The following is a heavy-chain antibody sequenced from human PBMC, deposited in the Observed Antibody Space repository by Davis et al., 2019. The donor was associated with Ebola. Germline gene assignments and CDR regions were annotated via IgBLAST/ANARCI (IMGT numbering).Heavy chain of an antibody. J-gene: IGHJ4*02. D-gene: IGHD6-19*01. CDR3: ASHHTGYSSGWYDY. CDR1: GGSISSHY. Sequence: PSDLSLTCTVSGGSISSHYWSWIRQPPGKGLEWIGYIYYSGSTNYNPSLKSRVTISVDTSKNQFSLKLSSVTAADTAVYYCASHHTGYSSGWYDYWGQGTLVTVSS. CDR2: IYYSGST. V-gene: IGHV4-59*08.